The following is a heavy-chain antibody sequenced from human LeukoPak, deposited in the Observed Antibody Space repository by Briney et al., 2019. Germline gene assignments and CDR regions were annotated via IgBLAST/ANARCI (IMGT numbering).Heavy chain of an antibody. Sequence: GGSLRLSCAASGFTFSDYYMSWIRQAPGKGLEWVSYISSSGSTIYYADSVKGRFTISRDNAKNSLYLQMNSLRAEVTAVYYCARDGPYDYVWGSYRYYYYGMDVWGQGTTVTVSS. CDR1: GFTFSDYY. J-gene: IGHJ6*02. D-gene: IGHD3-16*02. CDR3: ARDGPYDYVWGSYRYYYYGMDV. CDR2: ISSSGSTI. V-gene: IGHV3-11*01.